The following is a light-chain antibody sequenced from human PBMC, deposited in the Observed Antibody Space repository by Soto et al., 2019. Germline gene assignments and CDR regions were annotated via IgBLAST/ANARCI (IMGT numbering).Light chain of an antibody. CDR3: QQYKNGWT. V-gene: IGKV3-15*01. Sequence: EILMTHSPATLSVSPGERATLSCRASQSVSPNVAWYQQKPGQAPRLLIYGASTRATGIPAKFSGGGSGTEFTLTISSLQSEDFAIYYCQQYKNGWTFGQGTKVDIK. CDR1: QSVSPN. CDR2: GAS. J-gene: IGKJ1*01.